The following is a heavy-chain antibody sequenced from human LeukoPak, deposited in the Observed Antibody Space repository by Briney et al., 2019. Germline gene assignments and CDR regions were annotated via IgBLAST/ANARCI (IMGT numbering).Heavy chain of an antibody. Sequence: GGSLRLSCAASGFTFSSYAMSWVRQAPGKGLEWVSAISGSGGSTYYADSVKGRFTISRDNSKNTPYLQMNSLRAEDTAVYYCAKGGTGDGYNYYFDYWGQGTLVTVSS. CDR1: GFTFSSYA. CDR3: AKGGTGDGYNYYFDY. D-gene: IGHD5-24*01. J-gene: IGHJ4*02. V-gene: IGHV3-23*01. CDR2: ISGSGGST.